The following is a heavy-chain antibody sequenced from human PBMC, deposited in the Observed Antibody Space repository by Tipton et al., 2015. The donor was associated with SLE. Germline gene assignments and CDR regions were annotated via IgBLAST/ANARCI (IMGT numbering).Heavy chain of an antibody. V-gene: IGHV3-7*03. Sequence: SLRLSCVVSGFTFRRYWMSWVRQAPGKGLEWVANIKQDGSEKYYVDSVKGRFTISRDNAKNLMYLQMNSVRAEDTAVYYCARDSPLTVYATDYYYFGMDVWGQGTTVTVSS. CDR3: ARDSPLTVYATDYYYFGMDV. J-gene: IGHJ6*02. D-gene: IGHD2-8*01. CDR2: IKQDGSEK. CDR1: GFTFRRYW.